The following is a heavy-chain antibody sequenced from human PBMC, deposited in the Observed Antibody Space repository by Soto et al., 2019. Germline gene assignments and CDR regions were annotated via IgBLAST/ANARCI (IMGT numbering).Heavy chain of an antibody. V-gene: IGHV4-59*01. J-gene: IGHJ5*02. D-gene: IGHD3-16*02. CDR2: IYYSGST. CDR3: ASSPGSYDYVWGSYRIGNWFDR. Sequence: PSETLSLTCTVSGGSISSYYWSWIRQPPGKGLEWIGYIYYSGSTNYNPSLKSRVTISVDTSKNQFSLKLSSVTAADTAVYYCASSPGSYDYVWGSYRIGNWFDRWGQGTLV. CDR1: GGSISSYY.